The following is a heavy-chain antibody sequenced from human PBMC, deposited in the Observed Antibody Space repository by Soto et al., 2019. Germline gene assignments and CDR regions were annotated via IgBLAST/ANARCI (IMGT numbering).Heavy chain of an antibody. CDR3: SKNWDTTFSSSSH. CDR1: GFTFTTYA. V-gene: IGHV3-23*01. Sequence: EVQLLESGGGLVQPGGSLRLSCAASGFTFTTYAMSWVRQAPGKGLEWVSAISGSAGSTYYADSVKGRFTISRDNSKNTLYLQMNSLRAEDTAVYYCSKNWDTTFSSSSHWGQRTLVSVSS. CDR2: ISGSAGST. D-gene: IGHD6-6*01. J-gene: IGHJ4*02.